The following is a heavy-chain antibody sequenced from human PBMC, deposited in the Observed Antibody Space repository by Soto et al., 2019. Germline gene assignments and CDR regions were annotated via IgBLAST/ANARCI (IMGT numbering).Heavy chain of an antibody. V-gene: IGHV1-3*01. CDR3: ATRAPITISGVVYYYYYGMDV. CDR2: INAGNGNT. J-gene: IGHJ6*02. D-gene: IGHD3-3*01. Sequence: ASVKVSCKASGYTFTSYAMHWVRQAPGQRLEWMGWINAGNGNTIYAQKFQGRVTMTEDTSTDTAYMELSSLRSEDTAVYYCATRAPITISGVVYYYYYGMDVWGQGTTVTVSS. CDR1: GYTFTSYA.